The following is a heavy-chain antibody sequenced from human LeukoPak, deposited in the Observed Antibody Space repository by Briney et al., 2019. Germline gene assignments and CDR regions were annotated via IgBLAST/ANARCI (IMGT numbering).Heavy chain of an antibody. J-gene: IGHJ4*02. CDR1: GFIFSSYW. V-gene: IGHV3-7*03. D-gene: IGHD6-19*01. CDR2: IKDDGSEN. Sequence: GGSLRLSCAASGFIFSSYWMTWVRQAPGKGLERVANIKDDGSENYYVDSVKGLFTISRDNSKNTLYLQMNSLRAEDTAEYYCAKDSSGWYQRGSNYFDYWGQGTLVTVSS. CDR3: AKDSSGWYQRGSNYFDY.